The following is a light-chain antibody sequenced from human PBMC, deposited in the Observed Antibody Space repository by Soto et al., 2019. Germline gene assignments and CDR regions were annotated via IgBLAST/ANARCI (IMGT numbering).Light chain of an antibody. CDR3: QQYNAYST. Sequence: DIQMTQSPSTLSAFVGDRVTITCRPSQSIARWLAWYQQKPGTAPKLLIYDASTVVSGVLSRFSGSESGTEFNLTISSLQPEDIATYYCQQYNAYSTFGHGTKVDIK. CDR1: QSIARW. CDR2: DAS. V-gene: IGKV1-5*01. J-gene: IGKJ1*01.